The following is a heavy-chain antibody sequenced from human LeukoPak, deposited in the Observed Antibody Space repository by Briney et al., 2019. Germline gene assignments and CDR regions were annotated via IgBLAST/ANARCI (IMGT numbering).Heavy chain of an antibody. D-gene: IGHD6-13*01. Sequence: ASVKVSCKASGYTFTSYGISWVRQAPGQGLEWMGWISAYNGNTNYAQKLQGRVTMTTDTSTSTAYMELRSLRSDDTAVYYCARDPRIAAAGTGDAFDIWGQGTMVTVSS. V-gene: IGHV1-18*01. CDR2: ISAYNGNT. CDR3: ARDPRIAAAGTGDAFDI. J-gene: IGHJ3*02. CDR1: GYTFTSYG.